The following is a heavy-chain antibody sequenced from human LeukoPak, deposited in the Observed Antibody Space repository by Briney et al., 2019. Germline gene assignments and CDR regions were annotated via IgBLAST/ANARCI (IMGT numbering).Heavy chain of an antibody. CDR1: GFTFSSYG. J-gene: IGHJ4*02. D-gene: IGHD1-1*01. CDR2: IWYDGSNK. CDR3: AKDGGNSLDY. V-gene: IGHV3-33*06. Sequence: PGRSLRLSCAASGFTFSSYGMHWVRHVPGKGLEWVAAIWYDGSNKYYADSVKGRFTISRDNSKNTLYLQMNSLRAEDTAVYYCAKDGGNSLDYWGQGTLVTVSS.